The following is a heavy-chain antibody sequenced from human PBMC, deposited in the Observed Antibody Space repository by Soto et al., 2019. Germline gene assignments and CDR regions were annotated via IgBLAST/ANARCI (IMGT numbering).Heavy chain of an antibody. J-gene: IGHJ4*02. Sequence: LRLSCAASGFTFTSYTMNWVRQAPGKGLEWVSSISSSSDYIYYADSMKGRVTISRDNAKNSLFLDMNSLTGEDTAVYYCARARVYATGPLDFWGQGTLVTVSS. CDR1: GFTFTSYT. CDR2: ISSSSDYI. V-gene: IGHV3-21*06. CDR3: ARARVYATGPLDF. D-gene: IGHD6-13*01.